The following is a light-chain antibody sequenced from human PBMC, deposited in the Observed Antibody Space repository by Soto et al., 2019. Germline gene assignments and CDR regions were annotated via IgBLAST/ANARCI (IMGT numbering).Light chain of an antibody. CDR2: AVT. CDR1: SGDVDAFDY. V-gene: IGLV2-14*01. CDR3: SSYTSSSTL. J-gene: IGLJ1*01. Sequence: LTQPASVSGSPGQSITISCTGTSGDVDAFDYVSWYQQHPGKAPKLMIYAVTDRPSGVSSRFSGSKSGNTASLTISGLQAEDEADYYCSSYTSSSTLFGTGTKVTVL.